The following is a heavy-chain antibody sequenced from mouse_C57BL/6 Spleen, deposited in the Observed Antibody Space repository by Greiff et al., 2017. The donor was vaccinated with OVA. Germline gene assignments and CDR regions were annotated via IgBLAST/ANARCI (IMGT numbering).Heavy chain of an antibody. CDR3: ARGDYGSSLFDY. CDR1: GYTFTSYW. Sequence: QVQLQQPGAELVKPGASVKMSCKASGYTFTSYWITWVKQRPGQGLEWIGDIYPGSGSTNYTEKFKSKATLTVDTSSSTAYMQLSSLTSEDSAVYYCARGDYGSSLFDYWGQGTTLTVSS. CDR2: IYPGSGST. J-gene: IGHJ2*01. D-gene: IGHD1-1*01. V-gene: IGHV1-55*01.